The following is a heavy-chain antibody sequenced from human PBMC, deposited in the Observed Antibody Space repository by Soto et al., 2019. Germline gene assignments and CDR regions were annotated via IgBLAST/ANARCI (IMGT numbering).Heavy chain of an antibody. CDR3: ARDRGGGRYCSSTSCSSSNEIDY. J-gene: IGHJ4*02. D-gene: IGHD2-2*01. Sequence: QVPLVQSGAEVKKPGASVKVSCKASGYTFTSYGISWVRQAPGQGLEWMGWISAYNGNTNYAQKLQGRVTMTTDTSTSTAFMELRSLRSDDTAVYYCARDRGGGRYCSSTSCSSSNEIDYWGQGTLVTVSS. CDR1: GYTFTSYG. CDR2: ISAYNGNT. V-gene: IGHV1-18*01.